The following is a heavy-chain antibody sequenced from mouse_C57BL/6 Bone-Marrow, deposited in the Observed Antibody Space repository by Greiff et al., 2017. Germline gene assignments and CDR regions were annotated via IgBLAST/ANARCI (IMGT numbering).Heavy chain of an antibody. D-gene: IGHD4-1*02. CDR1: GYTFTSYW. Sequence: VQLQQPGAELVRPGTSVKLSCKASGYTFTSYWMHWVKQRPGQGLEWIGVIDPSDSYPNYNQKFKGKATLTVDTSSSTAYMQLSSLTSEYSAVYYCAITQLGDWYFDFWGTGTTVTVSS. V-gene: IGHV1-59*01. CDR3: AITQLGDWYFDF. J-gene: IGHJ1*03. CDR2: IDPSDSYP.